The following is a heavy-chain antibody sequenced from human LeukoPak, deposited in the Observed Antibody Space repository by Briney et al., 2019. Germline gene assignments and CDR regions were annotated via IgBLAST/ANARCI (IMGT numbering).Heavy chain of an antibody. CDR3: ARTSTYQLLPWDAFDI. CDR2: IIPIFGAA. CDR1: GYTFTSYG. D-gene: IGHD2-2*01. J-gene: IGHJ3*02. V-gene: IGHV1-69*06. Sequence: SVKVSCKASGYTFTSYGISWVRQAPGQGLEWMGGIIPIFGAANYAQKFQGRVTITADKSTSTAYMELSSLRSEDTAVYYCARTSTYQLLPWDAFDIWGQGTMVTVSS.